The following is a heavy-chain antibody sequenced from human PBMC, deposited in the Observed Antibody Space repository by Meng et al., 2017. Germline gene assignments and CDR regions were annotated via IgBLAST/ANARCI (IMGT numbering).Heavy chain of an antibody. V-gene: IGHV3-33*01. Sequence: GGSLRLSCAASGFTFSSYGMHWVRQAPGKGLEWVAVMWYDGSNKYYADSVKGRFTISRDNSKNTLYLQMNSLRAEDTAVYYCARDTSSSWYYYYYGMDVWGQGTTVTVSS. CDR2: MWYDGSNK. CDR3: ARDTSSSWYYYYYGMDV. D-gene: IGHD6-13*01. CDR1: GFTFSSYG. J-gene: IGHJ6*02.